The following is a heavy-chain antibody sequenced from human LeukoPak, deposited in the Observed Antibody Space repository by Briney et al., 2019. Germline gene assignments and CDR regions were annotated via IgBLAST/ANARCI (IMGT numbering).Heavy chain of an antibody. D-gene: IGHD2-21*01. CDR2: IGWNSATI. CDR3: ARAAWVMAAHYYYMDV. Sequence: GGSLRLSCAASGFTFDDYGMHWVRQTPGKGLEWVSGIGWNSATIVYVDSVKGRFTISRDNAKNSLYLQMNSLRAEDTAVYYCARAAWVMAAHYYYMDVWGKGTTVTVSS. CDR1: GFTFDDYG. J-gene: IGHJ6*03. V-gene: IGHV3-9*01.